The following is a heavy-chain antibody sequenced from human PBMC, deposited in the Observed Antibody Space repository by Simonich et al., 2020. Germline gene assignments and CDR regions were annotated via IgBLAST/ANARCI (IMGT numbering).Heavy chain of an antibody. CDR2: INPHSGGT. D-gene: IGHD1-26*01. Sequence: QVQLVQSGAEVKKPGASVKVSCKASGYTFTGYYMHWVRQAPGQGIEWQGWINPHSGGTNYAQKFQGRVTMTSDTSISTAYMELSRLRSDDTAVYYCARDLRGSYYYYYYMDVWGKGTTVTVSS. CDR3: ARDLRGSYYYYYYMDV. J-gene: IGHJ6*03. CDR1: GYTFTGYY. V-gene: IGHV1-2*02.